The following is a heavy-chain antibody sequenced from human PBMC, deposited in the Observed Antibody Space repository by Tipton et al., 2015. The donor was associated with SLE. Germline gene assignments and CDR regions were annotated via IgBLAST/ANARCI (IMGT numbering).Heavy chain of an antibody. CDR3: AREPVYYYYYMDV. J-gene: IGHJ6*03. V-gene: IGHV3-74*01. Sequence: SLRLSCAGSGFTFSTYYMHWVRQSPGKGLVWVSRISSGGSSTYYADSVKGRFTISRDNAKNTLYLQMNRLRVDDTAVYYCAREPVYYYYYMDVWGKGTTVTVSS. CDR1: GFTFSTYY. CDR2: ISSGGSST.